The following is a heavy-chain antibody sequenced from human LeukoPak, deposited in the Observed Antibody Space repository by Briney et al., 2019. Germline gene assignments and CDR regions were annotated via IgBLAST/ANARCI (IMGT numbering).Heavy chain of an antibody. V-gene: IGHV4-39*01. J-gene: IGHJ4*02. CDR2: IYYSGST. CDR1: GGSISSSSYY. D-gene: IGHD1-26*01. Sequence: SETLSLTCTVSGGSISSSSYYWGWIRQPPGKGLEWIGSIYYSGSTYYNPSLKSRVTISVDTSKNQFSLKLSSVTAADTAVYYCARRFNEVVGATRPFDYWGQGTLVTVSS. CDR3: ARRFNEVVGATRPFDY.